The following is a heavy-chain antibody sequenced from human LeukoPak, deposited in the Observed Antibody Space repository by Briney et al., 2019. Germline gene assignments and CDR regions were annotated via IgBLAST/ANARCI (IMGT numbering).Heavy chain of an antibody. J-gene: IGHJ4*02. D-gene: IGHD4-23*01. CDR1: GFTFSSYA. Sequence: PGGSLRLSCAASGFTFSSYAMSWVRQAPGKGLEWVSAISGSGGSTYYADSVKGRFAISRDNSKNTLYLQMNSLRAEDTAVYYCAKALPFYGGNAREDYWAQGTLVTVSS. CDR2: ISGSGGST. CDR3: AKALPFYGGNAREDY. V-gene: IGHV3-23*01.